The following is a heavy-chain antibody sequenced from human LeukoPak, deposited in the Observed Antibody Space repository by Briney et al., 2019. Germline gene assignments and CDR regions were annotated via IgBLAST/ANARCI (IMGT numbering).Heavy chain of an antibody. CDR2: ISSSSNYI. CDR1: GLTFSSYS. V-gene: IGHV3-21*01. Sequence: GGSLRLSCAASGLTFSSYSMNWVRQAPGKGLEWVSSISSSSNYIYYADSVKGRFTISRDNAKSSLYLQMNSLRAEDTAVYYCARVPHAMVRGVIITEFYFDYWGQGTLVTVSS. J-gene: IGHJ4*02. CDR3: ARVPHAMVRGVIITEFYFDY. D-gene: IGHD3-10*01.